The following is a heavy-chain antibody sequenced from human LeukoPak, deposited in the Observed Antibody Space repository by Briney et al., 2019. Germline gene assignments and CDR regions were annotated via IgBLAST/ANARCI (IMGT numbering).Heavy chain of an antibody. CDR1: GYSFTSYW. Sequence: GESLKISCKGSGYSFTSYWIGWVRQMPGKVLEWMGIIYPGDSDTRYSPSFQGQVTISADKSISTAYLQWSSLKASDTAMYYCARQSRQLGNWFDPWGQGTLVTVSS. CDR2: IYPGDSDT. V-gene: IGHV5-51*01. D-gene: IGHD6-13*01. J-gene: IGHJ5*02. CDR3: ARQSRQLGNWFDP.